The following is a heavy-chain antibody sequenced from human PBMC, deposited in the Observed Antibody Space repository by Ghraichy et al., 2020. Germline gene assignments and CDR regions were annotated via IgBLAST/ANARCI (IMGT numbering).Heavy chain of an antibody. J-gene: IGHJ4*02. V-gene: IGHV4-59*01. CDR1: GGSISSYY. D-gene: IGHD1-1*01. CDR2: IYYSGST. CDR3: ARSPMTTSVLYYFDY. Sequence: TLSLTCTVSGGSISSYYWSWIRQPPGKGLEWIGYIYYSGSTNYNPSLKSRVTISVDTSKNQFSLKLSSVTAADTAVYYCARSPMTTSVLYYFDYWGQGTLVTVSS.